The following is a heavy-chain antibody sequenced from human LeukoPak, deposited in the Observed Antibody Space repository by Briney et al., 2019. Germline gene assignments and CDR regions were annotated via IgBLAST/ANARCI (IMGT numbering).Heavy chain of an antibody. CDR1: GFTFDDYG. J-gene: IGHJ4*02. V-gene: IGHV3-20*04. CDR3: ATYPISSWCYFDY. Sequence: PGGSLRLSCAASGFTFDDYGMSCVRQAPGKGLEWVSGINWNGGSTGYADSVKGRFTIARDNSENTLYLQMNSLRAEDTAVYYCATYPISSWCYFDYWGQGTLVTVSS. D-gene: IGHD6-13*01. CDR2: INWNGGST.